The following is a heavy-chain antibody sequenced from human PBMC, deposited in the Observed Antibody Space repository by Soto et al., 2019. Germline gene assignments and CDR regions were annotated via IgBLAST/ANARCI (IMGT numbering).Heavy chain of an antibody. V-gene: IGHV3-7*03. CDR1: GFTFSRHW. D-gene: IGHD4-17*01. Sequence: GGSLRLSCAASGFTFSRHWMTWVRQAPGKGLEYVANIKEDGSQKYYVDSVKGRFTISRDNAKNSVYLQMNSLRAEDTALYYCARETYDDYGQVLDFWGQGALVTVS. CDR3: ARETYDDYGQVLDF. CDR2: IKEDGSQK. J-gene: IGHJ4*02.